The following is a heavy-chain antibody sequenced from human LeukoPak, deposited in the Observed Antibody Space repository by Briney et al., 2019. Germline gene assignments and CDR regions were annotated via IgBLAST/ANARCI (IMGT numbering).Heavy chain of an antibody. CDR1: GGSTSSSTYY. Sequence: SETLSLTCFVSGGSTSSSTYYWAWIRQPPGKGLEWIGSISYRVKTYYNPSLQSRVTISVDKSKNQFSLQMTSVTEADSGVYYCARLPSDSSGYHLDHWGQGNLVTVSP. J-gene: IGHJ4*02. D-gene: IGHD3-22*01. V-gene: IGHV4-39*01. CDR3: ARLPSDSSGYHLDH. CDR2: ISYRVKT.